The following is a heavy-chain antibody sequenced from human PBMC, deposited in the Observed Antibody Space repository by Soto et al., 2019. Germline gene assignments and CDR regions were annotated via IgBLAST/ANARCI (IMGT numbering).Heavy chain of an antibody. CDR2: ISAYNGNT. Sequence: QVQLVQSGAEVKKPGASVKVSCKASGYTFTSYGISWVRQAPGQGLEWMGWISAYNGNTNYAQKLQGRVTMTTDTSNSTAYMELRILRSDDTDVYDCAIDKGDGSGSYYGYWGQGTLVTVSS. CDR3: AIDKGDGSGSYYGY. V-gene: IGHV1-18*01. CDR1: GYTFTSYG. J-gene: IGHJ4*02. D-gene: IGHD3-10*01.